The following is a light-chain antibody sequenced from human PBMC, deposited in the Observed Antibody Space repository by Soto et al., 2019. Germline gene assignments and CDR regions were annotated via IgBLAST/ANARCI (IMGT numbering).Light chain of an antibody. V-gene: IGKV1-5*03. CDR1: QTISSW. Sequence: DFQMTQSPSTLSASVGDRVTITCRASQTISSWLALYQQKPGKDPKLLIYKASTLKSGVPSRFSGSGSGTDFNLTISSLQPEDFATYYCQQANSFTRTFGQGTKGDIK. CDR2: KAS. J-gene: IGKJ1*01. CDR3: QQANSFTRT.